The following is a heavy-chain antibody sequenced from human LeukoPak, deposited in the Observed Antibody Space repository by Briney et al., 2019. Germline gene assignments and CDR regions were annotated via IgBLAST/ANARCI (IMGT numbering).Heavy chain of an antibody. CDR3: AKGPQYYYGSGSYYYFDY. CDR2: ISSSGSTI. V-gene: IGHV3-48*03. Sequence: GGSLRLSCAASGFTFSSYEMNWVRQAPGKGLEWVSYISSSGSTIYYADSVKGRFTISRDSAKNSLYLQMNSLRAEDTALYYCAKGPQYYYGSGSYYYFDYWGQGTLVTVSS. CDR1: GFTFSSYE. J-gene: IGHJ4*02. D-gene: IGHD3-10*01.